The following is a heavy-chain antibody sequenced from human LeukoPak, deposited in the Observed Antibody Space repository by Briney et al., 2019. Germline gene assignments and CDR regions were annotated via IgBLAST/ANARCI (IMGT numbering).Heavy chain of an antibody. V-gene: IGHV3-53*05. CDR3: TTREIVVEPAQTSMVRGVLWRSDF. CDR2: IYSGGST. Sequence: GGSLRLSCAASGFTISSNYMSWVRQAPGKGLEWVSFIYSGGSTDYADSVKGRFTISRDNSKNTLHLQMSSLRSEDTAVYYCTTREIVVEPAQTSMVRGVLWRSDFWGHGTLVTVSS. CDR1: GFTISSNY. J-gene: IGHJ4*01. D-gene: IGHD3-10*01.